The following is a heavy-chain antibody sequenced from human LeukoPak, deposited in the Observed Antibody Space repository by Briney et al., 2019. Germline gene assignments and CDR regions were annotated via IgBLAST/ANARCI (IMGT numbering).Heavy chain of an antibody. CDR3: ARVSYSSSGYYYYYYMDV. Sequence: SQTLSLTCAISGDSVSSNSAAWNWIRQSPSRGLEWLGRTYYRSKWYNDYAVSVKSRITINPDTSKNQFSLQLNSVTPEDTAVYYCARVSYSSSGYYYYYYMDVWGKGTTVTVSS. V-gene: IGHV6-1*01. CDR2: TYYRSKWYN. J-gene: IGHJ6*03. CDR1: GDSVSSNSAA. D-gene: IGHD6-6*01.